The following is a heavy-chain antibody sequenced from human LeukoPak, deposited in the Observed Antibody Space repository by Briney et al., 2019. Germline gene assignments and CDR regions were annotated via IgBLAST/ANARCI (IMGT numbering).Heavy chain of an antibody. CDR3: ARVQYSGSYGYYYGMDV. D-gene: IGHD1-26*01. CDR2: IWFDGSNE. CDR1: GFTFSNHG. Sequence: GGSLRLSCAASGFTFSNHGMHWVRQAPGKGLEWVAVIWFDGSNEYYAESVKGRFTISRDNSKNTLHLQMNSLRGDDTAVYYCARVQYSGSYGYYYGMDVWGQGTTVTVSS. V-gene: IGHV3-33*01. J-gene: IGHJ6*02.